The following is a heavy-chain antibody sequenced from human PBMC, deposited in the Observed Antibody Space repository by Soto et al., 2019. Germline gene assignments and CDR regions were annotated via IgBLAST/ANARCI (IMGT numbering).Heavy chain of an antibody. CDR3: AGWAIGGDFDI. J-gene: IGHJ3*02. D-gene: IGHD2-21*01. CDR1: GGSITSVHYY. Sequence: QVQLQESGPGLVKPSQTLSLTCTVSGGSITSVHYYWSWIRQHPGKGLEWVAYIYYSGSTYYHPSLKGRVTISEDTSKNQFSLRLNSATAADTAVYYCAGWAIGGDFDIWGQGTMVTVSS. CDR2: IYYSGST. V-gene: IGHV4-31*03.